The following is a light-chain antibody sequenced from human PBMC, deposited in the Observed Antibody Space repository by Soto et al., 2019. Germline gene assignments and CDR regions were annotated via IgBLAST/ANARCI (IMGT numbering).Light chain of an antibody. Sequence: QSALTQPASVSGSPGQSITISCTGTSSDVGSYNLVSWYQQHPGKAPKLMIYEGSKRPSGVSNRFSGSKSGNTASLTISGLQAEDEVDYYCCSYAGSSTYVFVTGTKGTVL. CDR3: CSYAGSSTYV. CDR1: SSDVGSYNL. J-gene: IGLJ1*01. CDR2: EGS. V-gene: IGLV2-23*01.